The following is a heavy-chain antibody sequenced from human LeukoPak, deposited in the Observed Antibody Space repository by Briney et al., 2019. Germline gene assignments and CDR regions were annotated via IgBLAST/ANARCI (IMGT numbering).Heavy chain of an antibody. CDR1: GGSISSGGYS. D-gene: IGHD5-12*01. CDR3: ARARATMVPYFDY. J-gene: IGHJ4*02. CDR2: IYHSGST. V-gene: IGHV4-30-2*01. Sequence: SETLSLTRAVSGGSISSGGYSWSWIRQPPGKGLEWIGYIYHSGSTYYNPSLKSRVTISVDRSKNQFSLKLSSVTAADTAVYYCARARATMVPYFDYWGQGTLVTVSS.